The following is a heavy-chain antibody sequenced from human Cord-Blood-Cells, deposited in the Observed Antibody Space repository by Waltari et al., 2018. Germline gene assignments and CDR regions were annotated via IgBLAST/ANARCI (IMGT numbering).Heavy chain of an antibody. CDR3: ARAHPTYGDYAFDI. CDR1: GGSFSGYY. CDR2: IKHSGST. J-gene: IGHJ3*02. V-gene: IGHV4-34*01. Sequence: QVQLQQWGAGLLKPSETLSLTCAVYGGSFSGYYWSWIRQPPGKGLEWIGEIKHSGSTNYNPSLKSRVTISVDTSKNQFSLKLSSVTAADTTVYYCARAHPTYGDYAFDIWGQGTMVTDSS. D-gene: IGHD4-17*01.